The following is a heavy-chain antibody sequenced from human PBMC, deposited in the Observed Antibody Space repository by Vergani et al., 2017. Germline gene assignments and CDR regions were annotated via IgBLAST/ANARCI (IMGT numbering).Heavy chain of an antibody. CDR3: ATRNKRYTSGWLDYYYYMDV. D-gene: IGHD6-19*01. Sequence: EVQLVESGGGLVQPGGSLRLSCAASGFTFSSYDMHWVRQATGKGLEWVSAIGTAGDTYYPGSVKGRFTISRENAKNSLYLQMNSLRAGDTAVYYCATRNKRYTSGWLDYYYYMDVWGKGTTVTVSS. CDR1: GFTFSSYD. CDR2: IGTAGDT. J-gene: IGHJ6*03. V-gene: IGHV3-13*01.